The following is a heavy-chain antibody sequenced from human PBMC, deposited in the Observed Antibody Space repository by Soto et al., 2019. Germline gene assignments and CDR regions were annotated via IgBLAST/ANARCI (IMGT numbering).Heavy chain of an antibody. J-gene: IGHJ4*02. CDR3: VSAGWGSGWRPFEY. Sequence: GGSLRLSCAASGVGFSTYGMNWVRQAPGKGLEWVGRIKSKTDGGTIDYAAPVKGRFTISRDDSKNTLYLQMNSLKTEDTAMYYCVSAGWGSGWRPFEYWGQGTLVTVSS. CDR1: GVGFSTYG. D-gene: IGHD6-19*01. V-gene: IGHV3-15*07. CDR2: IKSKTDGGTI.